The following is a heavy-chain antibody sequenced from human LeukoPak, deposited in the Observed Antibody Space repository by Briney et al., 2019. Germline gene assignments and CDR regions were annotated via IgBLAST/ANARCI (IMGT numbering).Heavy chain of an antibody. CDR3: ARTSLYYDSSGYYFDY. J-gene: IGHJ4*02. CDR2: IYYSGST. V-gene: IGHV4-59*01. D-gene: IGHD3-22*01. CDR1: GGSISSYY. Sequence: SQTLSLTCTVSGGSISSYYWSWIRQPPGKGLEWIGYIYYSGSTNYNPSLKSRVTISVDTSKNQFSLKLSSVTAADTAVYYCARTSLYYDSSGYYFDYWGQGTLVTVSS.